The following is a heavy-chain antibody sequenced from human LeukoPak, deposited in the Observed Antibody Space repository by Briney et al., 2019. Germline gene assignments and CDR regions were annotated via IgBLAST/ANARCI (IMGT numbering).Heavy chain of an antibody. CDR3: AKSSDFVLGSPDY. Sequence: GGSLRLSCAASGFTFSSYAMHWVRQAPGKGLEWVAVMSFDGSYKYYADSVKGRFTISRDTSKNTLYLQMNSLRAEDTAVYYSAKSSDFVLGSPDYWGQGTLVTVSS. J-gene: IGHJ4*02. D-gene: IGHD2-15*01. CDR2: MSFDGSYK. V-gene: IGHV3-30*18. CDR1: GFTFSSYA.